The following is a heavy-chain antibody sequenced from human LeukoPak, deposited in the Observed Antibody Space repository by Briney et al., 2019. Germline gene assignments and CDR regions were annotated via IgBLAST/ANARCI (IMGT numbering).Heavy chain of an antibody. CDR2: INTNTGSP. CDR1: GYTFTSYV. V-gene: IGHV7-4-1*02. CDR3: ARASTPKVGATIYYFDY. J-gene: IGHJ4*02. Sequence: GASVKVSCKASGYTFTSYVLNWVRQAPGQGLECMGWINTNTGSPTYAQGFTGRFVFSLDTSFSTAYLQISSLKAEDTALYYCARASTPKVGATIYYFDYWGQGTLVTVSS. D-gene: IGHD1-26*01.